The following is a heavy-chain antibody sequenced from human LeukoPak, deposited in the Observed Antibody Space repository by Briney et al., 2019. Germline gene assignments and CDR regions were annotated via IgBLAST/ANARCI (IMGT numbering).Heavy chain of an antibody. V-gene: IGHV3-23*01. D-gene: IGHD3-3*01. CDR2: ISGSGGST. CDR3: AKGGVRFLERLFAY. Sequence: GGSLRLSCAAFGFTFSSYGMSWVRQAPGKGLEWVSAISGSGGSTYYADSVKGRFTISRDNSKNTLYLQMNSLRVEDTAVYYCAKGGVRFLERLFAYWGQGTLVTVSS. J-gene: IGHJ4*02. CDR1: GFTFSSYG.